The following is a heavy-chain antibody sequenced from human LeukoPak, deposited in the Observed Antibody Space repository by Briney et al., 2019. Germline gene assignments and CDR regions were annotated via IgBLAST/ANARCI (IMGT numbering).Heavy chain of an antibody. CDR3: ARGRQLWLRGCWFDP. CDR2: INHSGST. CDR1: GGSFSGYY. Sequence: SETLPLTCAVYGGSFSGYYWSWIRQPPGKGLEWIGEINHSGSTNYSPSLKSRVTISVDTSKNQFSLKLSSVTAADTAVYYCARGRQLWLRGCWFDPWGQGTLVTVSS. D-gene: IGHD5-18*01. J-gene: IGHJ5*02. V-gene: IGHV4-34*01.